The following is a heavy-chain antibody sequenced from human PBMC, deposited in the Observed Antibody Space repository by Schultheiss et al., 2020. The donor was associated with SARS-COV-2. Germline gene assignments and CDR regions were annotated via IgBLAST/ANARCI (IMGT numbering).Heavy chain of an antibody. Sequence: GGSLRLSCAASGFTFSNAWMNWVRQAPGKGLEWVANIKQDGSEKYYVDSVKGRFTISRDNSKNTLYLQMNSLRAEDTAVYYCARDAKVVGMGGWFDPWGQGTLVTVSS. V-gene: IGHV3-7*01. CDR2: IKQDGSEK. D-gene: IGHD1-26*01. CDR1: GFTFSNAW. CDR3: ARDAKVVGMGGWFDP. J-gene: IGHJ5*02.